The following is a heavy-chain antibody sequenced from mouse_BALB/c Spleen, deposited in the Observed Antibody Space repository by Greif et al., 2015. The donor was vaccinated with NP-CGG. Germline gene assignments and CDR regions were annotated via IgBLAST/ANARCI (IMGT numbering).Heavy chain of an antibody. J-gene: IGHJ4*01. CDR3: ARGGDY. CDR1: GYAFGSSW. V-gene: IGHV1-82*01. CDR2: IYPGDGDT. Sequence: VQRVESGPELVKPGASVKISCKASGYAFGSSWMNWVKQRPGQGLEWIGRIYPGDGDTNYNGKFKGKATLTADKSSSTAYMQLSSLTSVDSAVYFCARGGDYWGQGTSVTVSS.